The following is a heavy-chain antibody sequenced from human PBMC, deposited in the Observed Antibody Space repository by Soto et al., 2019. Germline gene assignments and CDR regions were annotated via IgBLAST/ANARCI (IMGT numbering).Heavy chain of an antibody. D-gene: IGHD5-12*01. CDR1: GGSISSGDYY. CDR3: PRAIVATIGVMDV. J-gene: IGHJ6*02. Sequence: SETLSLTFTVSGGSISSGDYYWSWIRQPPGKGLEYIGYIYYSGSSHYNPSLKSRVTISLDTSRNQFSLKLSSVTAADTAVYYCPRAIVATIGVMDVWGQGTKVTVYS. CDR2: IYYSGSS. V-gene: IGHV4-30-4*01.